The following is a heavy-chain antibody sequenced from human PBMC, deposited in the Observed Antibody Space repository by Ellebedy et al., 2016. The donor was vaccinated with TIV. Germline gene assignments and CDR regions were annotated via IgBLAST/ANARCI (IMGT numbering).Heavy chain of an antibody. D-gene: IGHD2-2*01. Sequence: SETLSLTXTVSGGSISSYYWSWIRQAPGKVLEWIGYIYYSGSTNYNPSLKSRVTISVDTSKNQFSLKLSSVTAADTAVYYCARAGYCSSTSCSPGRNWFDPWGQGTLVTVSS. CDR2: IYYSGST. CDR3: ARAGYCSSTSCSPGRNWFDP. V-gene: IGHV4-59*12. J-gene: IGHJ5*02. CDR1: GGSISSYY.